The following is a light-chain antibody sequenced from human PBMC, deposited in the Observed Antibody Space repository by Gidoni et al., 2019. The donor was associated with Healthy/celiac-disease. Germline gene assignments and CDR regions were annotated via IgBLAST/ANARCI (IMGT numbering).Light chain of an antibody. CDR2: WAS. CDR1: QSVLYSSNNKNY. Sequence: DIVMTQSPDSLAVSLGERATINCNSSQSVLYSSNNKNYLAWYQQKPGQPPKLLIYWASTRESGVPDRFSGSGSGKDFTLTISSLQAEDVAVYYCQQYYSTPQTFGQGTKLEIK. J-gene: IGKJ2*01. V-gene: IGKV4-1*01. CDR3: QQYYSTPQT.